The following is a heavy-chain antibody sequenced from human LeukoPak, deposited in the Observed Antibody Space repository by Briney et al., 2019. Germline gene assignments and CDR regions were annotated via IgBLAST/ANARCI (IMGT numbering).Heavy chain of an antibody. CDR3: ARDVVGAPDDY. CDR1: GGSVSGSY. J-gene: IGHJ4*02. CDR2: IYIYGTT. V-gene: IGHV4-4*07. Sequence: SETLSLTCTVSGGSVSGSYWSWIRQPAGKGLEWIGRIYIYGTTSYNPSLRSRVTMSVDASKNQLSLKLTSETAADTAVYYCARDVVGAPDDYWGQGILVTVSS. D-gene: IGHD2-15*01.